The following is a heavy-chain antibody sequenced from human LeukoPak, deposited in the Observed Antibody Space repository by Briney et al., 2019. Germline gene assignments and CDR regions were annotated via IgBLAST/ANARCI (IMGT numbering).Heavy chain of an antibody. V-gene: IGHV3-23*01. Sequence: PGGSLRLSCAASGFTFSSYAMSWVRQAPGKGLEWVLAISGSGGSTYYADSVKGRFTISRDNSKNTLYLQMNSLRAEDTAVYYCAKDRGRTIFGVVIIPLSYYYYYMDVWGKGTTVTVSS. CDR3: AKDRGRTIFGVVIIPLSYYYYYMDV. CDR2: ISGSGGST. J-gene: IGHJ6*03. CDR1: GFTFSSYA. D-gene: IGHD3-3*01.